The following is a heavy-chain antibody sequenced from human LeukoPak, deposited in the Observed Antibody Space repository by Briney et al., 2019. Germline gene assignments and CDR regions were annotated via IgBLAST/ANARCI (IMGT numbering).Heavy chain of an antibody. Sequence: GGSLRLSCAASGFTFSSYEMNWVRQAPGKGLDWVSYISSSGNTIYYADSVKGRFTISRDNAKNSLYLQMNSLRAEDTAVYYCARGYYFDYWGQGTLVTVSS. CDR1: GFTFSSYE. J-gene: IGHJ4*02. CDR2: ISSSGNTI. CDR3: ARGYYFDY. V-gene: IGHV3-48*03.